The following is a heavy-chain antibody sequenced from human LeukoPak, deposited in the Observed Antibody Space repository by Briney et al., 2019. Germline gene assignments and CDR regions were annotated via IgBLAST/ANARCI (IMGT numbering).Heavy chain of an antibody. J-gene: IGHJ4*02. CDR3: ARDQDWAFDY. CDR2: ISGSSTTI. Sequence: GGSLRLSCTASGFIFSGSWMAWIRQAPGKGLEWVSYISGSSTTIDYADSAKGRFIISRDNAKKSLYLQMNNLRAEDTAVYYCARDQDWAFDYWGQGILVTVSS. CDR1: GFIFSGSW. V-gene: IGHV3-48*01. D-gene: IGHD3/OR15-3a*01.